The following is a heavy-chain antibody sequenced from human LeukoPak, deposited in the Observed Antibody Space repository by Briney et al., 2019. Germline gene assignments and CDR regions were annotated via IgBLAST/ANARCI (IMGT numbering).Heavy chain of an antibody. CDR1: GYSFTSYW. Sequence: GESLQISCKGSGYSFTSYWISWVRQMPGKGLEWMGRIDPSDSYTNYSPSFQGHVTISADKSISTAYLQWSSLKASDTAMYYCARDTNSYYYGSGSQNDYWGQGTLITVSS. CDR3: ARDTNSYYYGSGSQNDY. CDR2: IDPSDSYT. J-gene: IGHJ4*02. V-gene: IGHV5-10-1*01. D-gene: IGHD3-10*01.